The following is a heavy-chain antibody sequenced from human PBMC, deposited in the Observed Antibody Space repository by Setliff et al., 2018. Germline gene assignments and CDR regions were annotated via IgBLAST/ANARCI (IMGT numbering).Heavy chain of an antibody. J-gene: IGHJ6*03. D-gene: IGHD2-2*01. CDR3: ARLGYCSSTSCFANYYYYMDV. CDR2: IIPIFGTA. CDR1: GGTFSSYA. V-gene: IGHV1-69*13. Sequence: SVKVSCKASGGTFSSYAISWVRQAPGQGLEWMGGIIPIFGTANYARKFQGRVTITADESTSTAYMELSSLRSEDTAVYYCARLGYCSSTSCFANYYYYMDVWGKGTTVTV.